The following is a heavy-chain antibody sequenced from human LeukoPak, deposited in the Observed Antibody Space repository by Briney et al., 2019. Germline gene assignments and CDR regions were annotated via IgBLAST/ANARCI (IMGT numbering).Heavy chain of an antibody. J-gene: IGHJ3*02. D-gene: IGHD1-20*01. CDR3: AREGDNWIPRAFDI. CDR1: GFTFSSYG. V-gene: IGHV3-30*02. Sequence: PGGSLRLSCAASGFTFSSYGMHWVRQAPGKGLEWVAFIRYDGSNKYYADSVKGRFTISRDNSKNTLYLQMNSLRAEDTAVYYCAREGDNWIPRAFDIWGQGTMVTVSS. CDR2: IRYDGSNK.